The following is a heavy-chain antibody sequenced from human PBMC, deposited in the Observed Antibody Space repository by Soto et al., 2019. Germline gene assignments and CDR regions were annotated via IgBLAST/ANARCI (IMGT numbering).Heavy chain of an antibody. CDR2: INSDGSHT. CDR3: GKEGNYSGDSGENWFDS. J-gene: IGHJ5*01. D-gene: IGHD4-17*01. CDR1: GFTFFAYW. V-gene: IGHV3-74*01. Sequence: EVQLVESGGGLVQPGGSLRLSCAASGFTFFAYWIHWVRQVPGKGLVWVSRINSDGSHTSYADSVRGRFTISRDNSKNTALQKKNNRTAEDTAVKYCGKEGNYSGDSGENWFDSWGQGSLVTVSS.